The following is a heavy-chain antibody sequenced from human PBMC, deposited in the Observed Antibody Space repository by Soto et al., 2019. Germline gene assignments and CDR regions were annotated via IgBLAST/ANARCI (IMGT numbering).Heavy chain of an antibody. J-gene: IGHJ6*02. CDR3: ARDRRTYYDFWSGSARYYYYGMDV. D-gene: IGHD3-3*01. V-gene: IGHV4-59*01. Sequence: PSETLSLTCTVSGGSISSYYWSWIRQPPGKGLEWIGYIYYSGSTNYNPSLKSRVTISVDTSKNQFSLKLSSVTAADTAVYYCARDRRTYYDFWSGSARYYYYGMDVWGQGTTVTV. CDR2: IYYSGST. CDR1: GGSISSYY.